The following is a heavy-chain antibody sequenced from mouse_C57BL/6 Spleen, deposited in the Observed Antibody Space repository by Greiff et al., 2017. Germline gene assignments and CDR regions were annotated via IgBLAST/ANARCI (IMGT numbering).Heavy chain of an antibody. Sequence: EVMLVESEGGLGVSGSSMKLSCTASGFTFSDYYMAWVRQVPEKGLDWVANINYDGSSTYYLDSLKSRFIISRDNAKNILYLQMSSLKSEDTATYYCARASYDYDRFFDYWGQGTTLTVSS. D-gene: IGHD2-4*01. CDR2: INYDGSST. V-gene: IGHV5-16*01. J-gene: IGHJ2*01. CDR1: GFTFSDYY. CDR3: ARASYDYDRFFDY.